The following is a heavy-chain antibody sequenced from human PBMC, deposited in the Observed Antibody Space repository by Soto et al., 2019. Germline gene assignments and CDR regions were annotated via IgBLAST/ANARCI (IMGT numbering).Heavy chain of an antibody. CDR3: VRPLRTGSTGYYGMAF. Sequence: PGGSLRLSCVSSVCSFTAYGMHWVRQSPGKWLEWVAFISYDGSSKQYAESLKGRLTISRDNSENTVDLQMDSLRPEDTAVFYCVRPLRTGSTGYYGMAFWGQGTTVRVS. CDR2: ISYDGSSK. J-gene: IGHJ6*01. D-gene: IGHD1-7*01. V-gene: IGHV3-30*03. CDR1: VCSFTAYG.